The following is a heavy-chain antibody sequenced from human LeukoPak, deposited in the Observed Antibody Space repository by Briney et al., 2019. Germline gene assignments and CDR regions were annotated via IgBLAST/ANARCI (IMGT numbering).Heavy chain of an antibody. CDR2: IKSDGSDK. CDR1: GFTFSNYW. Sequence: PGGSQRLSCAASGFTFSNYWMTWGRQAPGKGLEWVANIKSDGSDKYYLDSVKGRFTVSRDNAKNSLYLQMNSLRAEDTAIYYCARYSSVSGPIDYWGQGILVTVSS. D-gene: IGHD6-19*01. CDR3: ARYSSVSGPIDY. J-gene: IGHJ4*02. V-gene: IGHV3-7*01.